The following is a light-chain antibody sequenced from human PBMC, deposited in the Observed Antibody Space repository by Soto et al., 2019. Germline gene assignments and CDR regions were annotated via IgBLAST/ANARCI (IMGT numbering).Light chain of an antibody. J-gene: IGLJ2*01. CDR3: CSYAGSNILI. Sequence: QSALTQPPSASGSPGQSVAISCTGTSSDVGGYNYVSWYQQHPGKAPKLMIYEVNKRPSGVSNRFSGSKSGNTASLTISGLQAEDEADYYCCSYAGSNILIFGGGTKLTVL. V-gene: IGLV2-8*01. CDR2: EVN. CDR1: SSDVGGYNY.